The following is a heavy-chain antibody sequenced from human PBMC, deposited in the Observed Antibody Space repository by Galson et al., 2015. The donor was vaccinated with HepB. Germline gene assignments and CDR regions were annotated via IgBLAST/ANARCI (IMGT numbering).Heavy chain of an antibody. J-gene: IGHJ6*02. CDR3: ARDLVILPDAMLGGVVAFYSYGMDV. V-gene: IGHV1-69*13. D-gene: IGHD2-2*01. CDR1: GGTFSRFV. CDR2: VIPFFGIA. Sequence: SVKVSCKASGGTFSRFVISWVRQAPGQGLEWLGGVIPFFGIANYAQKFQGRVTITADESTSTAYMDLSSLTSEDTAVYYCARDLVILPDAMLGGVVAFYSYGMDVWGQGTTVTVSS.